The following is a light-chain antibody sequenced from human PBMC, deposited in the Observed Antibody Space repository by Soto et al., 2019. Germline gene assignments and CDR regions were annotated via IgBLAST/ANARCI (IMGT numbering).Light chain of an antibody. CDR2: SNN. Sequence: QSVLTQPPSASGTPGQRVTISCSGSSSNIGSNTVNWYHQLPGTAPKVLISSNNQRPSGVPDRFSGSKSGTSASLAISGLQSEDEADYYCAAWDDSLNGYGFGTGTKFTVL. CDR3: AAWDDSLNGYG. J-gene: IGLJ1*01. CDR1: SSNIGSNT. V-gene: IGLV1-44*01.